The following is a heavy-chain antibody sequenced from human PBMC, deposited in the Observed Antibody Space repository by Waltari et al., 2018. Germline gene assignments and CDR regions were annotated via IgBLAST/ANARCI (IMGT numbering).Heavy chain of an antibody. J-gene: IGHJ2*01. CDR1: GFTFGNYD. Sequence: VQLVESGGGLAHPGGSLRLSCAASGFTFGNYDMHWVRQAQGSRRGGGSTIDTNGDTNYADSVKGRFIISRENAKNSLFLNMNTLRGDDTAVYYCARDRRLAVFGVGHWYFDLWGRGALVTVSS. V-gene: IGHV3-13*01. CDR3: ARDRRLAVFGVGHWYFDL. D-gene: IGHD3-3*01. CDR2: IDTNGDT.